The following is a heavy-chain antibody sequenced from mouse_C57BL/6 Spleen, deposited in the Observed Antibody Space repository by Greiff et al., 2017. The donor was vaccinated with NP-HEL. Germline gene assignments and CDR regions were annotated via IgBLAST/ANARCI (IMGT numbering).Heavy chain of an antibody. V-gene: IGHV1-7*01. CDR3: ARDGDYYGSSLEGYYAMDY. Sequence: QVQLKESGAELAKPGASVKLSCKASGYTFTSYWMHWVKQRPGQGLEWIGYINPSSGYTKYNQKFKDKATLTADKSSSTAYMQLSSLTYEDSAVYYCARDGDYYGSSLEGYYAMDYWGQGTSVTVSS. J-gene: IGHJ4*01. CDR2: INPSSGYT. CDR1: GYTFTSYW. D-gene: IGHD1-1*01.